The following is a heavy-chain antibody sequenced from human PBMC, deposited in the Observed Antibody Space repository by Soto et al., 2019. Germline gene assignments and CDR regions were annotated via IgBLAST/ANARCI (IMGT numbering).Heavy chain of an antibody. Sequence: SVKVSCKASGGTFSSSAISWVRQAPGQGLEWMGGIIPIVGTANYAQKFQGRVTITADESTSTAYMELSSLRSEDTAVYYCARDVSGSYHMIVYGMDVWGQLPTFTVSP. CDR1: GGTFSSSA. J-gene: IGHJ6*01. V-gene: IGHV1-69*13. CDR2: IIPIVGTA. D-gene: IGHD3-16*02. CDR3: ARDVSGSYHMIVYGMDV.